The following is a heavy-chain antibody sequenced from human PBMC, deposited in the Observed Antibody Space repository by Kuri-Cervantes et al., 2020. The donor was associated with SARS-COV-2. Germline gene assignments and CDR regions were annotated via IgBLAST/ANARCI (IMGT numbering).Heavy chain of an antibody. Sequence: GGSLRLSCTASGFTFSSYSMNWVRQAPGKGLEWVSAISSTSTYINYVDSVKGRFTISRDDAKNSLYLQMSSLRAENTAVYYCARDPSPFEYSSSFDCWGQGTLVTVSS. J-gene: IGHJ4*02. V-gene: IGHV3-21*01. CDR1: GFTFSSYS. D-gene: IGHD6-6*01. CDR3: ARDPSPFEYSSSFDC. CDR2: ISSTSTYI.